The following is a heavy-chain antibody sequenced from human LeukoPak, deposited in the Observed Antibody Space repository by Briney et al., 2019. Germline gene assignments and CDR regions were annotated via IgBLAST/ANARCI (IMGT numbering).Heavy chain of an antibody. CDR3: VKYSGFDYFFDY. CDR1: GFTFSNCP. V-gene: IGHV3-64D*06. J-gene: IGHJ4*02. Sequence: RGSPRDSCSASGFTFSNCPRHWARQAPGKGLEYISAISSNGGDTYYADSVKGRFSISRDNSKNTLYLQMSSLRTEDTAVYYCVKYSGFDYFFDYWGQGAMVTVSS. D-gene: IGHD5-12*01. CDR2: ISSNGGDT.